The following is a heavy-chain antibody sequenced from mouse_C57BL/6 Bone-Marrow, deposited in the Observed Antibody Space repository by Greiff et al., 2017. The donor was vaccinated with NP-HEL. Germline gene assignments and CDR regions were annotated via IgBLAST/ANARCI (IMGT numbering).Heavy chain of an antibody. J-gene: IGHJ1*03. CDR1: GFTFSDYG. V-gene: IGHV5-17*01. CDR3: ARPPSEYGSSDWYFDV. Sequence: EVKLMESGAGLVKPGGSLKLSCAASGFTFSDYGMHWVRQAPEKGLEWVAYISSGSSTIYYADIVEGRFTISSDNDKNTLFLQMTRLRSEDTDTYYCARPPSEYGSSDWYFDVWGTGTTVTVSS. D-gene: IGHD1-1*01. CDR2: ISSGSSTI.